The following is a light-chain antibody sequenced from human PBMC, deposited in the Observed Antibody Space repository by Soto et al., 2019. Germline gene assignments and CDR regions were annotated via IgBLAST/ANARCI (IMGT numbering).Light chain of an antibody. CDR2: DVS. CDR1: SSDVGGYNY. CDR3: CSYAGTTYV. V-gene: IGLV2-11*01. Sequence: QSALTQPRSVSESPGQSVTISCTGTSSDVGGYNYVSWYQQHPGKAPKLMIYDVSKRPSGVPDRFSGSKSGNTASLTISGLRAEDEADYYCCSYAGTTYVFGTGTKVTVL. J-gene: IGLJ1*01.